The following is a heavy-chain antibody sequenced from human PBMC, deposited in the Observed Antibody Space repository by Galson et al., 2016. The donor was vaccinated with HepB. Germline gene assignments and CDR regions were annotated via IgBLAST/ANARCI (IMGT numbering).Heavy chain of an antibody. CDR1: GGPISSYY. CDR3: ARDRDSSSYYSLDY. V-gene: IGHV4-59*01. CDR2: IYYSGRT. Sequence: SETLSLTCTVSGGPISSYYWSWIRQSPGKGLEWIGYIYYSGRTNYNPSLKSRVTISVDTSKNQFSLKLKTVTAADTAVYYCARDRDSSSYYSLDYWGQGTLVTVSS. J-gene: IGHJ4*02. D-gene: IGHD3-22*01.